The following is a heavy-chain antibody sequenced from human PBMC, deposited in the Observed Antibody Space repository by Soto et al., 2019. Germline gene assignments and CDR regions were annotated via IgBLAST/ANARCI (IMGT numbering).Heavy chain of an antibody. V-gene: IGHV1-69*06. CDR3: ARDAPLYGAGRGGMDV. CDR2: IVPIFGTA. J-gene: IGHJ6*02. CDR1: GGTFSSYA. D-gene: IGHD3-10*01. Sequence: QVQLVQSGAEVKKPGSSVKVSCKASGGTFSSYAISWVRQAPGQGLEWMGGIVPIFGTANDAQQFQGRVTITADKSTSTAYMELSSLRSEDTAVYYCARDAPLYGAGRGGMDVWGQGTTVTVSS.